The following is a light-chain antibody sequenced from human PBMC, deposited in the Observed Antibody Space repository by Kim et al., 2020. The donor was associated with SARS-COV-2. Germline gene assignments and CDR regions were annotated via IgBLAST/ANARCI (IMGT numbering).Light chain of an antibody. Sequence: SMSPGQTVSITCSGDKLVDKYACWYQLKPGQSPVLVIFQDNKRPSGIPERFSGSSSGNTATLTISGTQAMDEADYYCQAWDGSTVVFGGGTQLTVL. J-gene: IGLJ2*01. CDR1: KLVDKY. CDR3: QAWDGSTVV. V-gene: IGLV3-1*01. CDR2: QDN.